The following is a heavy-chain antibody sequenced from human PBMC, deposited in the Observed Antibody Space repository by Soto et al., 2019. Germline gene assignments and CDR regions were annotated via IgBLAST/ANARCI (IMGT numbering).Heavy chain of an antibody. V-gene: IGHV1-18*04. CDR2: ISAYNGKT. CDR3: AKTKWELLPNNYWFDP. D-gene: IGHD1-26*01. Sequence: ASVKVSCKASGYTFASYGISWVRQAPGQGLEWMGWISAYNGKTNYAQKLQGRVTMTTDTSTTTAYMELRSLRSDDTAVYYCAKTKWELLPNNYWFDPWGQGTLVTVSS. J-gene: IGHJ5*02. CDR1: GYTFASYG.